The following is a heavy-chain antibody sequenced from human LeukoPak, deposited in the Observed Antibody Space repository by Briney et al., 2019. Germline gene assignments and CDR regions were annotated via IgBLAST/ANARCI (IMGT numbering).Heavy chain of an antibody. J-gene: IGHJ4*02. CDR1: GFTFSGNW. D-gene: IGHD1-20*01. CDR2: ISGDGSDI. CDR3: VSLGGITVTGPYDFDC. Sequence: PGGSLRLSCVASGFTFSGNWMNWVRQAPGKGLVWVSRISGDGSDITYADSVKGQFTISRDNARNTLYLQMNSLRVEDTAVYYRVSLGGITVTGPYDFDCWGQGTVVTVSS. V-gene: IGHV3-74*03.